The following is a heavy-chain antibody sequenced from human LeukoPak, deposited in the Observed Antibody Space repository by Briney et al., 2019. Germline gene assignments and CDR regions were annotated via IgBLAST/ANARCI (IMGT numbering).Heavy chain of an antibody. J-gene: IGHJ5*02. Sequence: ASVKVSCKASGYTFTSYDINWVRQATGQGLEWMGWMNPSSGNTDYAQKFQGRVTMTRNTSISTAYMELSSLRSEDTAVYYCATGVVPIWFDPWGQGTLVTVSS. CDR1: GYTFTSYD. CDR3: ATGVVPIWFDP. D-gene: IGHD3-3*01. CDR2: MNPSSGNT. V-gene: IGHV1-8*01.